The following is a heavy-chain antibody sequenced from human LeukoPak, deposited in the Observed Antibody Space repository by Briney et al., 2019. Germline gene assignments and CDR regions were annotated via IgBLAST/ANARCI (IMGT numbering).Heavy chain of an antibody. CDR3: ATLPMIVVVIDAFDI. J-gene: IGHJ3*02. CDR1: GFAFSSYA. V-gene: IGHV3-23*01. CDR2: ISGSGGST. Sequence: PGVSLRLSCAVSGFAFSSYAMSWVREAPGNGLEWVSAISGSGGSTYYADSVKGRFTISRDNSKNTLYLQMNSLRAEDTAVYYCATLPMIVVVIDAFDIWGQGTMVTVSS. D-gene: IGHD3-22*01.